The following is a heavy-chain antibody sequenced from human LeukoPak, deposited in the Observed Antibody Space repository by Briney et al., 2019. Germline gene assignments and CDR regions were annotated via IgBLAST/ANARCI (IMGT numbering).Heavy chain of an antibody. CDR2: INHSGST. CDR3: ARGGWLVGG. D-gene: IGHD6-19*01. V-gene: IGHV4-34*01. Sequence: PSETPSLTCAVYGGSFSGYYWSWIRQPPGKGLEWIGEINHSGSTNYNPSLKSRVTISVDTSKNQFSLKLSSVTAADTAVYYCARGGWLVGGWGQGTLVTVSS. CDR1: GGSFSGYY. J-gene: IGHJ4*02.